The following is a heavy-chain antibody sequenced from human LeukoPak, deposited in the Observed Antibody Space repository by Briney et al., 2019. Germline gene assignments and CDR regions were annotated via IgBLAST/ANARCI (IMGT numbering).Heavy chain of an antibody. Sequence: GGSLRLSCAASGFTFSSFTMNWARQVPGKGLEYVSTISSNGGSTYYADSVKGRFTISRDDSKNTLYLRMSSLGAEDTAVYYCVKEGDYGYYFDYWGQGTLVTVSS. CDR1: GFTFSSFT. V-gene: IGHV3-64D*06. J-gene: IGHJ4*02. CDR3: VKEGDYGYYFDY. CDR2: ISSNGGST. D-gene: IGHD3-16*01.